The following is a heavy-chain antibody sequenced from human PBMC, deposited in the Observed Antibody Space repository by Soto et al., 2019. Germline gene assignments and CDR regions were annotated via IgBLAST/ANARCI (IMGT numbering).Heavy chain of an antibody. CDR3: ARWLSGYYYGMDV. CDR1: GFTFNTYA. Sequence: QVPLVESGGGVVQPGRSLRLSCAASGFTFNTYAMHWVRQAPGQGLEWVTIISYDGNSADYADSVKGRFSISRDNSKNTIFLQMNSLRPEDSAVYYCARWLSGYYYGMDVWGQGTTVTVSS. D-gene: IGHD3-3*01. J-gene: IGHJ6*02. V-gene: IGHV3-30-3*01. CDR2: ISYDGNSA.